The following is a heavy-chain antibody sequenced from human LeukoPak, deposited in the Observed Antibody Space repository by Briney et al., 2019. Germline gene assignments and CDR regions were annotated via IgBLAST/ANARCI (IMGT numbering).Heavy chain of an antibody. D-gene: IGHD3-22*01. J-gene: IGHJ6*03. CDR3: ARGPFGDSSGYYYYYYMDV. V-gene: IGHV1-69*13. CDR1: GYTFTGYY. CDR2: IIPIFGTA. Sequence: SVKVSCKASGYTFTGYYMHWVRQAPGQGPEWMGGIIPIFGTANYAQKFQGRVTITADESTSTAYMELSSLRSEDTAVYYCARGPFGDSSGYYYYYYMDVWGKGTTVTISS.